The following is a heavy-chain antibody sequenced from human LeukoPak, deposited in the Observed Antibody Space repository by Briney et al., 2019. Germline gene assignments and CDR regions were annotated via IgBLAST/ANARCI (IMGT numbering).Heavy chain of an antibody. D-gene: IGHD5-24*01. Sequence: GRSLRLSCAAPGFTFSSYGMHWVRQAPGKGLEWVAVISYDGSNKYYADSVKGRFTISRDNSKNTLNLQMNSLRVEDTAVYYCAPEGDGYILFDYWGQGILVAVSS. V-gene: IGHV3-30*03. CDR3: APEGDGYILFDY. J-gene: IGHJ4*02. CDR1: GFTFSSYG. CDR2: ISYDGSNK.